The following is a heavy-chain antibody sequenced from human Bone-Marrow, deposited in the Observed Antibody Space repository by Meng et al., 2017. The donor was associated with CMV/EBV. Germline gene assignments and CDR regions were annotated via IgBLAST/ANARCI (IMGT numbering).Heavy chain of an antibody. V-gene: IGHV3-7*01. J-gene: IGHJ3*02. CDR1: GFMSSRYW. Sequence: GESLKISCAGSGFMSSRYWMSWVRQVPGKGLEWVANIRQDGSEKHYVDSVEGRFTISRDNAKNSFYLQMNSLRADDTAVYYCARDKPDSSGNDAFDIWGQGTMVTVSS. CDR2: IRQDGSEK. CDR3: ARDKPDSSGNDAFDI. D-gene: IGHD3-22*01.